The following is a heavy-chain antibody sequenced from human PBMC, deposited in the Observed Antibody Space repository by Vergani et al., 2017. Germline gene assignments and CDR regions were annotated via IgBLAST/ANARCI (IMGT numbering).Heavy chain of an antibody. J-gene: IGHJ6*04. CDR3: AMEYSGFPYKYYMDV. Sequence: EVELVETGGGLIQAGGSLRLSCEASGFIVSSYYMSWVRQAPGKGLEWVSVLYSDERKYYRDSVYGRFTISRDNSKNTLELQMTSLRPEDTAVYYCAMEYSGFPYKYYMDVWGKGTTVTVSS. D-gene: IGHD1-26*01. CDR2: LYSDERK. V-gene: IGHV3-53*02. CDR1: GFIVSSYY.